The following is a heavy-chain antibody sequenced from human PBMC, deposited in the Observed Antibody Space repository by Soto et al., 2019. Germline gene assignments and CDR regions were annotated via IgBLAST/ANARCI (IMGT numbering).Heavy chain of an antibody. CDR1: GFSFSTYG. CDR3: ARDRIPTGMDV. J-gene: IGHJ6*02. V-gene: IGHV3-30*03. Sequence: GGSLRLSCAASGFSFSTYGMHWVRQAPGKGLEWVAFISNDGSNKYYADSVKGRFTISRDNSKNTLYLQMNSLRAEDLAVYYCARDRIPTGMDVWGQGTTVTVSS. CDR2: ISNDGSNK.